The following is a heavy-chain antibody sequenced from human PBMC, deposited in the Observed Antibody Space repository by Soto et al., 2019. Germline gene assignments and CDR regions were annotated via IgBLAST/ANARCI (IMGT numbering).Heavy chain of an antibody. D-gene: IGHD1-7*01. CDR2: ISYDGSNK. CDR1: GFTFSSYA. CDR3: SRDNWNYLPDYYYGMDV. J-gene: IGHJ6*02. Sequence: GGSLRLSCAASGFTFSSYAMHWVRQAPGKGLEWVAVISYDGSNKYYADSVKGRFTISRDNSKNTLYLQMNSLRAEDTFVYYCSRDNWNYLPDYYYGMDVWGQGTTVTVSS. V-gene: IGHV3-30-3*01.